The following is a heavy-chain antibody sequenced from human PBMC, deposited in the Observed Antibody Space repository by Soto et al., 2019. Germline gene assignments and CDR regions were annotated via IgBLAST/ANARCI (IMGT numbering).Heavy chain of an antibody. D-gene: IGHD2-15*01. CDR1: GGSISSSSYY. J-gene: IGHJ4*02. CDR2: IYYSGST. CDR3: ARHTPAISISDH. Sequence: SETLSLTCTASGGSISSSSYYWGWIRQPPGKGLEWIGSIYYSGSTYYNPSLKSRVTISVDTSKNQFSLKLSSVTAADTAVYYCARHTPAISISDHWGQGTLVTVSS. V-gene: IGHV4-39*01.